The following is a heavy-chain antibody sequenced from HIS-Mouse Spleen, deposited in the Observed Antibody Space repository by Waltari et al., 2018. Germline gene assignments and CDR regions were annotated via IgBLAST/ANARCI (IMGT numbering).Heavy chain of an antibody. CDR2: IYYSGST. Sequence: QLQLQESGPGLVKPSETLSLTCTVPCGSSSSSSYYWGWIRQPPGKGLEWIGSIYYSGSTYYNPSLKSRVTISVDTSKNQFSLKLSSVTAADTAVYYCAREIPYSSSWYDWYFDLWGRGTLVTVSS. V-gene: IGHV4-39*07. J-gene: IGHJ2*01. CDR1: CGSSSSSSYY. D-gene: IGHD6-13*01. CDR3: AREIPYSSSWYDWYFDL.